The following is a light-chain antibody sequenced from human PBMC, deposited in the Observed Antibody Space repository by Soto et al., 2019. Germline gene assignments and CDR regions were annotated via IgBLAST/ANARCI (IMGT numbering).Light chain of an antibody. Sequence: IGMTQAPSSLSASVGDRVTITCRASQGIRNDLGWYQQKPGKAPKLLIYAASSLQSGVPSRFSGSGSGTDFTLTISSLQPEDSTSYYCLQDNNYPLTFGGGTKVDIK. V-gene: IGKV1-6*01. CDR3: LQDNNYPLT. CDR1: QGIRND. J-gene: IGKJ4*01. CDR2: AAS.